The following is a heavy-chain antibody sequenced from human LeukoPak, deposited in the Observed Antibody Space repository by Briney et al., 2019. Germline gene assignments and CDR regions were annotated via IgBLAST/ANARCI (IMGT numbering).Heavy chain of an antibody. D-gene: IGHD3-3*01. Sequence: SVKVSCKASGGTFSSYAISWVRQAPGQGLEWMGGIIPIFGTANYAQKFQGRVTIATDESTSTAYMELSSLRSEDTAVYYCARVEVTIFGVVSGWFDPWGQGTLVTVSS. J-gene: IGHJ5*02. CDR3: ARVEVTIFGVVSGWFDP. CDR1: GGTFSSYA. CDR2: IIPIFGTA. V-gene: IGHV1-69*05.